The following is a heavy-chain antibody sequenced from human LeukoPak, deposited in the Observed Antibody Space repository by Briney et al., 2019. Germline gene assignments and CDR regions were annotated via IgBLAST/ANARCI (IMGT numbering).Heavy chain of an antibody. CDR1: GYSISSGYY. CDR3: ARGGTYYVASSVN. D-gene: IGHD3-22*01. J-gene: IGHJ4*02. Sequence: SDPLSLTCAVSGYSISSGYYWGWIRQPPGTGLGWIGKFYHTGSTYYNPSLKSRVTISVDPSKNQFSPKLRSVTAADTAVYYCARGGTYYVASSVNWGPASLVTVSS. V-gene: IGHV4-38-2*01. CDR2: FYHTGST.